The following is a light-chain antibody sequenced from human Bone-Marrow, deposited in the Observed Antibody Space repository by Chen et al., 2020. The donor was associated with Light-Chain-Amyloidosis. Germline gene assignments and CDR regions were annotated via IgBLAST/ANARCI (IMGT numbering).Light chain of an antibody. CDR3: EVWDRGSDRPV. Sequence: SYVLTPPSSVSVAPGQTATIACGGNNIGSTSVHWYQQTPGQAPLLVVYDDSDRPSGIPERLAGSSSGNTATRTSSGVEGGDGGDYYCEVWDRGSDRPVFGGGTKLNVL. CDR1: NIGSTS. V-gene: IGLV3-21*02. J-gene: IGLJ3*02. CDR2: DDS.